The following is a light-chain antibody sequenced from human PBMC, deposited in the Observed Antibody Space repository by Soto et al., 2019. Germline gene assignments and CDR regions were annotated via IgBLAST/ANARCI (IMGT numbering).Light chain of an antibody. CDR3: QTWGTGTGV. Sequence: QPVLTQSPSASASLGASVKLTCTLTSGHSSYAIAWHQQQPEKGPRYLMKLNSDGSHTKGDGIPDRFSGSSSGAERYLTISSLQSDDEADYYCQTWGTGTGVFGGGTKLTVL. CDR1: SGHSSYA. CDR2: LNSDGSH. V-gene: IGLV4-69*01. J-gene: IGLJ3*02.